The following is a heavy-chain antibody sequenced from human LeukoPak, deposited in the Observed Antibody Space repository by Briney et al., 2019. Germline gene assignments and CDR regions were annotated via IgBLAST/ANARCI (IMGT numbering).Heavy chain of an antibody. CDR2: IYYSGST. CDR3: ARLFGSGSYPLDY. D-gene: IGHD3-10*01. V-gene: IGHV4-39*01. Sequence: RSETLSLTCTVSGGSISSSSYYWGWIRQPPGKGLEWIGSIYYSGSTYYNPSLKSRVTISVDTSKNQFSLKLSSVTAADTAVYYCARLFGSGSYPLDYWGQGTLVTVSS. CDR1: GGSISSSSYY. J-gene: IGHJ4*02.